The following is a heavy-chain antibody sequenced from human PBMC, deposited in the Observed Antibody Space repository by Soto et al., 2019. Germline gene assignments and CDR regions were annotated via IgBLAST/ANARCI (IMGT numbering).Heavy chain of an antibody. Sequence: VASVKVSCKASGGTFSSYAISWVRQAPRQGLEWMGGIIPIFGTANYAQKFQGRVTITADESTSTAYMELSSLRSEDTAVYYCASIPWRVGVHDYGDYLINEEDYYYGMDVWGQGTTVTVSS. D-gene: IGHD4-17*01. V-gene: IGHV1-69*13. CDR1: GGTFSSYA. CDR3: ASIPWRVGVHDYGDYLINEEDYYYGMDV. J-gene: IGHJ6*02. CDR2: IIPIFGTA.